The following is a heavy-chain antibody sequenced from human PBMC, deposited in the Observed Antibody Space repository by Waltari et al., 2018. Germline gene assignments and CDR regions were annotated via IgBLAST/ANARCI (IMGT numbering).Heavy chain of an antibody. CDR1: GFTFGNYW. D-gene: IGHD1-1*01. V-gene: IGHV3-74*01. J-gene: IGHJ4*02. Sequence: EVQLVESGGGLVQPGGSLSLSCAASGFTFGNYWMYWVRQATRKGLVWVSLISSDGSITSYADSVKGRFTISRDNAKNTLYLQMNSLRAEDTAVYYCASQLGVPGYWGQGTLVTVSS. CDR3: ASQLGVPGY. CDR2: ISSDGSIT.